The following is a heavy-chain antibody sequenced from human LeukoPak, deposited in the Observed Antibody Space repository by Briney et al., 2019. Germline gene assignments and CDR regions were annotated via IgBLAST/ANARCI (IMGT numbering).Heavy chain of an antibody. Sequence: PGGSLRLTCAASGFTLSSFGMTWARLASGKRLEWVSSITGAGGGTLYADSVKGRVTISRDNSKNTLYLQMNSLRAEDTAIYYCGRDPNGDYLGAFDFWGPGTMVAVSS. CDR1: GFTLSSFG. CDR3: GRDPNGDYLGAFDF. V-gene: IGHV3-23*01. J-gene: IGHJ3*01. D-gene: IGHD2-21*02. CDR2: ITGAGGGT.